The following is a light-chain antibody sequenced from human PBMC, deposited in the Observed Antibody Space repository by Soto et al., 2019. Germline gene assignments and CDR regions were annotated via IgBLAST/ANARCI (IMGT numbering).Light chain of an antibody. Sequence: QSVLTQPASVSGSPGQSITISCTGTSSDVGSYNLVSWYQQHPGKAPKLMIYEGSKRPSGVPDRFSGSKSGTSASVAISGLRSEDEADYYCAAWDDSLSGLVVFGGGTKLTVL. CDR2: EGS. J-gene: IGLJ2*01. CDR3: AAWDDSLSGLVV. CDR1: SSDVGSYNL. V-gene: IGLV2-14*02.